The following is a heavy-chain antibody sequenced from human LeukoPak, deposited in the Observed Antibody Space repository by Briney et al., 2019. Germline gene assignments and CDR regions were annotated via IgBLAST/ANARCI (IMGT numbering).Heavy chain of an antibody. CDR1: GYTFTIYG. CDR2: ISAYNGNT. V-gene: IGHV1-18*01. CDR3: ARVMYSSGPSDAFDI. Sequence: ASVKVSCKDSGYTFTIYGISWVRQAPGQGLEWMGWISAYNGNTNYAQNLQCRVTMTTDTSTSTAYMELRSLRSDDTAVYYCARVMYSSGPSDAFDIWGQGTMVTVSS. D-gene: IGHD6-19*01. J-gene: IGHJ3*02.